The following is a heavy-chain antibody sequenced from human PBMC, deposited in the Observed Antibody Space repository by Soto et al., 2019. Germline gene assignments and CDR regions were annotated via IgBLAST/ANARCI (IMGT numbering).Heavy chain of an antibody. CDR2: ITPAFGTA. CDR1: GDTFSNYA. J-gene: IGHJ5*02. Sequence: EASVKVSCKASGDTFSNYALSWLRQAPGQRLEWMGGITPAFGTADYAENFQDRVTIAADESTSTIYLELSSLRSDDTAVYFCARALEGTTVTNWFDPWGQGTQVTVSS. V-gene: IGHV1-69*13. CDR3: ARALEGTTVTNWFDP. D-gene: IGHD4-17*01.